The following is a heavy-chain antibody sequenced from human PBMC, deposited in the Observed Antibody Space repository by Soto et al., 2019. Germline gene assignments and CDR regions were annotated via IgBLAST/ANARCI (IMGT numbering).Heavy chain of an antibody. CDR3: TTRGSSYASDAFDI. Sequence: PGGSLRLSCAASGFTFSSNSMNWVRQAPGKGLEWVSSISSTSSYIYYADSVKGRFTISRDNAKNSLYLQMDSLRAEDTALYYCTTRGSSYASDAFDIWGQGTMVTVSS. CDR2: ISSTSSYI. J-gene: IGHJ3*02. V-gene: IGHV3-21*01. CDR1: GFTFSSNS. D-gene: IGHD2-2*01.